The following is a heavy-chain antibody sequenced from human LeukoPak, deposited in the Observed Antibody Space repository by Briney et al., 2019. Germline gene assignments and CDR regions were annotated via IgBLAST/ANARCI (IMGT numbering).Heavy chain of an antibody. D-gene: IGHD5-24*01. Sequence: GSSVKVSCKASGGTFSSYAISWVRQAPGQGLEWMGGIIPIFGTAIYAQKFQGRVTITADESTSTAYMELSSLRSEDTAVYYCARDPGHPQLEMATITYYYYGMDVWGQGTTVTVSS. J-gene: IGHJ6*02. V-gene: IGHV1-69*01. CDR2: IIPIFGTA. CDR1: GGTFSSYA. CDR3: ARDPGHPQLEMATITYYYYGMDV.